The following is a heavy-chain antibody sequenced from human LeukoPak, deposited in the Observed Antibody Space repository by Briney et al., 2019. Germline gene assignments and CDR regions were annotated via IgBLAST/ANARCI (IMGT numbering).Heavy chain of an antibody. V-gene: IGHV3-33*01. CDR1: GFMFSSYG. Sequence: GGSLRLSCAASGFMFSSYGMHWVRQAPGKGLEWVTIIWYDGSNKYYVDSVKGRFSISRDNSKNTLYLQMNSLRAEGTAVYYCAIDSTYYDFWSGYYVSRGMDFWGQGTPVTVS. D-gene: IGHD3-3*01. J-gene: IGHJ6*02. CDR2: IWYDGSNK. CDR3: AIDSTYYDFWSGYYVSRGMDF.